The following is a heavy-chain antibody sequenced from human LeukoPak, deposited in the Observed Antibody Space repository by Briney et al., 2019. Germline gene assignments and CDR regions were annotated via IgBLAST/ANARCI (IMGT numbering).Heavy chain of an antibody. Sequence: PGGSLRLSCAASGFTVSSNYMNWVRQAPGKGLEWVSVIYSGGSTYYVDSVKGRFTISRDNSKNTLYLQMNSPRAEDTAVYYCARDRVAFDVWGQGTMVTVSS. CDR1: GFTVSSNY. CDR2: IYSGGST. J-gene: IGHJ3*01. CDR3: ARDRVAFDV. V-gene: IGHV3-66*02. D-gene: IGHD3-22*01.